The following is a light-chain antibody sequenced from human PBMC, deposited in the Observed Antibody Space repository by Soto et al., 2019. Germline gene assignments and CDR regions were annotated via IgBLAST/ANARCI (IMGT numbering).Light chain of an antibody. CDR3: QQYNNWAIT. J-gene: IGKJ5*01. CDR1: QSVSNN. CDR2: GAS. Sequence: EIVMTQSPATLSVFPGERATLSCRASQSVSNNLAWYQQKPGQAPRLLIYGASTRATGIPARFSGSGSGTEFTLTISSLQSEDFAVYYCQQYNNWAITFGQGTRLEMK. V-gene: IGKV3-15*01.